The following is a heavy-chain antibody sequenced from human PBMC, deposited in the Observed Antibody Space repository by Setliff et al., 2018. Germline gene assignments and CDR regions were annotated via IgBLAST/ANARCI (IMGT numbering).Heavy chain of an antibody. V-gene: IGHV1-2*02. D-gene: IGHD2-15*01. CDR2: INPKTGDT. CDR1: GYIFTAFY. CDR3: ATDSTETPFYSSQSYMEV. J-gene: IGHJ6*03. Sequence: ASVKVYCKASGYIFTAFYMQWVRQAPGLGPEWMGWINPKTGDTNYAQSFQGRVTMTRDTSINTAYMVLSGLRPDDSAIYYCATDSTETPFYSSQSYMEVWGKGTTVTAP.